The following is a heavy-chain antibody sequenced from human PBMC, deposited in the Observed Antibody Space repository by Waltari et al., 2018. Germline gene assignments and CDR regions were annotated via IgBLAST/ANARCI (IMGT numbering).Heavy chain of an antibody. CDR1: GGSISSYY. Sequence: QVQLQESGPGLVKPSETLSLTCTVSGGSISSYYWSWIRQPPGKGLGWIGYIYYSGSTNYNPSPKSRVTISVDTSKNQFSLKLSSVTAADTAVYYCAREAVVVPAAPNYYYYYMDVWGKGTTVTVSS. D-gene: IGHD2-2*01. CDR3: AREAVVVPAAPNYYYYYMDV. J-gene: IGHJ6*03. V-gene: IGHV4-59*01. CDR2: IYYSGST.